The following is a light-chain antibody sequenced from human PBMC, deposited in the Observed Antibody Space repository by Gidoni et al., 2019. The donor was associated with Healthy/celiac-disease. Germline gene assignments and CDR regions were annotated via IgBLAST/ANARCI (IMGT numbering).Light chain of an antibody. J-gene: IGLJ2*01. V-gene: IGLV1-44*01. Sequence: AGQRVTISCSGSSSNIGSTTVTWYQQLPGTAPKLLIYSNNQRPSGAPDQFSGTNSGTPASVASRGDQSEEEADYYWAAGDDSVNGEVFGGGTKLTVL. CDR1: SSNIGSTT. CDR2: SNN. CDR3: AAGDDSVNGEV.